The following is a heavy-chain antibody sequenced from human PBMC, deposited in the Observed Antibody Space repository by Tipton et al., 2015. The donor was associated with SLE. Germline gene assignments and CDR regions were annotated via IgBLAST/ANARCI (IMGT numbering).Heavy chain of an antibody. CDR2: ISSSSSYI. Sequence: SLRLSCAASGFTFSSYSMNWVRQAPGKGLEWVSSISSSSSYIYYADSVKGRFTISRDNAKNSLYLQMNSLRAEDTAVYYCASQAGWCFNLWGRGSLVTVSS. V-gene: IGHV3-21*01. J-gene: IGHJ2*01. CDR1: GFTFSSYS. CDR3: ASQAGWCFNL.